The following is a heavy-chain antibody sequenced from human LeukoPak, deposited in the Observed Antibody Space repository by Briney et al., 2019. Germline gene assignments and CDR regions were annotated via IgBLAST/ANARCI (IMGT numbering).Heavy chain of an antibody. CDR1: SDSISTYY. J-gene: IGHJ4*02. V-gene: IGHV4-59*13. D-gene: IGHD3-16*01. CDR3: ARGIRGAADY. Sequence: SETLSLTCTVASDSISTYYWSWIRQPPGKGLEWIGYIHNSGSTSYNPSLKSRLAMSLDTSKNQFSLNLNSVTAADTAVYYCARGIRGAADYWGQGTLVTVSS. CDR2: IHNSGST.